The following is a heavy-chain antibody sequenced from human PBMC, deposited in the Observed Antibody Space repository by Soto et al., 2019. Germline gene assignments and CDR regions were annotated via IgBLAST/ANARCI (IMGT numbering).Heavy chain of an antibody. D-gene: IGHD4-17*01. V-gene: IGHV2-5*02. CDR3: AHIDYGDYGGDFDY. Sequence: QITLKESGPTLVKPTQTLTLTCTFSGFSLSTSGVGVGWIRQPPGKALEWLALIYWDDDKRYSPSLKSRLTITKDTAKNQLVLTMTNMDPVDTATYYCAHIDYGDYGGDFDYWGQGTLVTVSS. CDR2: IYWDDDK. J-gene: IGHJ4*02. CDR1: GFSLSTSGVG.